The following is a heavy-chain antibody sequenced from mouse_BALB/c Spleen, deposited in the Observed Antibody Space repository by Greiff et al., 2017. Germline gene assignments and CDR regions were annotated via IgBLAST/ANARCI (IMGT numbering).Heavy chain of an antibody. V-gene: IGHV2-6-7*01. D-gene: IGHD1-1*01. CDR2: IWGDGST. CDR3: ARTPYSYAMDY. Sequence: VQLKESGPGLVAPSQSLSITCTVSGFSLTGYGVNWVRQPPGKGLEWLGMIWGDGSTDYNSALKSRLSISKDNSKSQVFLKMNSLQTDDTARYYCARTPYSYAMDYWGQGTSVTVSS. CDR1: GFSLTGYG. J-gene: IGHJ4*01.